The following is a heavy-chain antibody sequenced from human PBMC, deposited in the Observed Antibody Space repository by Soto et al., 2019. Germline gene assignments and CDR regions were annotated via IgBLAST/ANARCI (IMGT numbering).Heavy chain of an antibody. D-gene: IGHD3-22*01. CDR1: GVTFSNYG. CDR3: ANDRMIKWLDQHYVDS. J-gene: IGHJ4*02. CDR2: ISFDGDNK. V-gene: IGHV3-30*18. Sequence: GGSLRLSCASSGVTFSNYGMHWVRHAPGKGLEWVAVISFDGDNKYYADSVKGRFTISRDNSKNTLHLQMNSLRAEDTAVYYCANDRMIKWLDQHYVDSWGQGTLVPVSS.